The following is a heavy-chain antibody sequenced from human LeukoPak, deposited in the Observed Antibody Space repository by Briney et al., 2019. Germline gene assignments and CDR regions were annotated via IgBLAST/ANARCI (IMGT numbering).Heavy chain of an antibody. D-gene: IGHD2-15*01. V-gene: IGHV4-4*07. CDR2: IYTSGST. J-gene: IGHJ6*02. CDR3: ARGTETPNYYYYGMDV. CDR1: GGSISSYY. Sequence: SETLSLTCTVSGGSISSYYWTWIRQPAGKGLEWIGRIYTSGSTNYNPSLKSRVTMSVDTSKNQFSLKLSSVTAADTAVYYCARGTETPNYYYYGMDVWGQGTTVTVSS.